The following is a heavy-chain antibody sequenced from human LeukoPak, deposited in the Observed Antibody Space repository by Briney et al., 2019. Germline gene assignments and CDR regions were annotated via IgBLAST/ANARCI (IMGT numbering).Heavy chain of an antibody. J-gene: IGHJ4*02. Sequence: PGGSLRLSCAASGFTFSSYAMHWVRQAPGKGLEYVSAISSNGGSTYYANSVKGRFTISRDNSKNTLYLQMGSLRAEDMAVYYCARDRGELLDYFDYWGQGTLVTVSS. V-gene: IGHV3-64*01. CDR1: GFTFSSYA. CDR2: ISSNGGST. CDR3: ARDRGELLDYFDY. D-gene: IGHD1-26*01.